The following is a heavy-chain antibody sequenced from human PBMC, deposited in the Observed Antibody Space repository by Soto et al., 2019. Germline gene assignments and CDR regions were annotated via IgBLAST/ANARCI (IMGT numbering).Heavy chain of an antibody. D-gene: IGHD5-12*01. CDR1: GFTFSSYA. Sequence: GGSLRLSCAASGFTFSSYAMSWVRQAPGKGLEWVSHMSPGGNTIYYADSVRGRFTISRDNAKNSVYLQMDSLRDEDTAVYYCARRSSGYIFDYWGQGTLVTVSS. CDR2: MSPGGNTI. J-gene: IGHJ4*02. V-gene: IGHV3-48*02. CDR3: ARRSSGYIFDY.